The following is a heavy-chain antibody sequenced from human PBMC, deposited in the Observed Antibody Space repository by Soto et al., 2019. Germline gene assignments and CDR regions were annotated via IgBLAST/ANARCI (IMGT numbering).Heavy chain of an antibody. CDR1: GFTFSSYA. D-gene: IGHD5-12*01. J-gene: IGHJ4*02. Sequence: QVQLVESGGGVVQPGRSLRLSCAASGFTFSSYAMHWVRQAPGKGLEWVAVISYDGSNKYYADSVKGRFTISRDNSKNTLYLQMNSLRAEDTAVYYCARGWLADWGQGTLVTVSS. CDR2: ISYDGSNK. CDR3: ARGWLAD. V-gene: IGHV3-30-3*01.